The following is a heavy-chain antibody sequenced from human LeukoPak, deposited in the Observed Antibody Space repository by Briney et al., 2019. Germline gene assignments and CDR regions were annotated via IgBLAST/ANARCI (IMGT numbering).Heavy chain of an antibody. J-gene: IGHJ4*02. D-gene: IGHD4-17*01. CDR2: ISYDGSNK. Sequence: PGGSLRLSCAASGFNFSNYYMTWIRQAPGKGLEWVAVISYDGSNKYYADSVKGRFTISRDNSKNTLYLQMNSLRAEDTAVYYCARGSGTVFDYWGQGTLVTVSS. V-gene: IGHV3-30*03. CDR1: GFNFSNYY. CDR3: ARGSGTVFDY.